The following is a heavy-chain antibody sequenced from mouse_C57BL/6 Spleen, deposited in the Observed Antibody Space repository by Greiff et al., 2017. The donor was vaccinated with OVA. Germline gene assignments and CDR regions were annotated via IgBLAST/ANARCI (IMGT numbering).Heavy chain of an antibody. CDR2: IYPRDGST. J-gene: IGHJ2*01. V-gene: IGHV1-85*01. Sequence: QVQLQQSGPELVKPGASVKLSCKASGYTFTSYEINWVKQRPGQGLEWIGWIYPRDGSTKYNEKFKGKATLTVDNSSSTAYMELHSLPSEDSAVYFCARGGSITTVVATVDDWGQGTTLTVSS. CDR3: ARGGSITTVVATVDD. D-gene: IGHD1-1*01. CDR1: GYTFTSYE.